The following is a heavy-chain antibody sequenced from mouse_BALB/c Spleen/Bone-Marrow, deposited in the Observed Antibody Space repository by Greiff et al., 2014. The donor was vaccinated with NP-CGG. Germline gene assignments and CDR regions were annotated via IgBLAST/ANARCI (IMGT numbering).Heavy chain of an antibody. CDR1: GYAFTNYL. J-gene: IGHJ2*01. CDR2: ISPGSGGA. Sequence: VKLVESGAELVRPGTAVNVSCKASGYAFTNYLIEWVKQRPGQGLEWIGVISPGSGGANYNEKFKGKATLTADKSSSTAYMQLSSLTSDDSAVYFCARFGRYYFDYWGQGTTLTVSS. CDR3: ARFGRYYFDY. V-gene: IGHV1-54*03.